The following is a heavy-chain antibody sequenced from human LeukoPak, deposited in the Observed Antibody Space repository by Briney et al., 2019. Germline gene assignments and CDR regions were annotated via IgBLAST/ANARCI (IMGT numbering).Heavy chain of an antibody. V-gene: IGHV4-30-2*01. CDR3: ARTRFYGDYGGGTWYFDL. CDR2: IYHSGST. J-gene: IGHJ2*01. D-gene: IGHD4-17*01. Sequence: SETLSLTCTVSGGSISSGGYSWSWIRQPPGKGLEWIGYIYHSGSTYYNPSLKSRVTISVDRSKNQFSLKLSSVTAADTAVYYCARTRFYGDYGGGTWYFDLWGRGTLVTVSS. CDR1: GGSISSGGYS.